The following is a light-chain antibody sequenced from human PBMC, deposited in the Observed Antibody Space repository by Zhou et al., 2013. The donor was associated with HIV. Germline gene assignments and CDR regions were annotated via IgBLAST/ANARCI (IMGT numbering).Light chain of an antibody. J-gene: IGKJ1*01. CDR2: VAS. V-gene: IGKV1-39*01. Sequence: IQMTQSPSSLSASVGDRVTITCRASQDIRNFLNWYRQKPGEAPKLLIYVASSLQSEVPSRFSGSGSGTEFTLTISSLQPEDFATYYCQQSSNGPWTFGQGTKVDVK. CDR1: QDIRNF. CDR3: QQSSNGPWT.